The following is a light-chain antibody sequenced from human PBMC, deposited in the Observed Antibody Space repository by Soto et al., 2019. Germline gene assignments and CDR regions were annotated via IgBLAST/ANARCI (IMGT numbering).Light chain of an antibody. CDR1: QSVRRY. CDR2: DAS. V-gene: IGKV3-11*01. J-gene: IGKJ5*01. Sequence: EIVLTQSPATLSLSPGERATLSCRASQSVRRYLAWYQQKPGQAPRLLVYDASTRATGIPARFSGSGSETDFTLTITSLEPEDFAVYYCQQRNNWPPITFGQGTRL. CDR3: QQRNNWPPIT.